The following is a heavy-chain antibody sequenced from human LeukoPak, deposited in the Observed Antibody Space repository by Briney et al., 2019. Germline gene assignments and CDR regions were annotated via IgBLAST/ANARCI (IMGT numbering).Heavy chain of an antibody. J-gene: IGHJ6*03. D-gene: IGHD3-3*01. CDR2: TYYRSKWYN. Sequence: SQTLSLTCAISGDSVSSNSAAWNWIRQSPSRGLEWLGRTYYRSKWYNDYAVSVKSRITINPDTSKNQFSLQLNSVTPEDTAVYYCARDVDDFWSGYDYYYYYMDVWGKGTTVTVSS. CDR3: ARDVDDFWSGYDYYYYYMDV. V-gene: IGHV6-1*01. CDR1: GDSVSSNSAA.